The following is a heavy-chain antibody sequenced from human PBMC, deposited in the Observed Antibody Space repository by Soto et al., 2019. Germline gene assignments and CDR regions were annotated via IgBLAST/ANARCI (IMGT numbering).Heavy chain of an antibody. D-gene: IGHD4-17*01. CDR3: AGGEMTTVTTGY. CDR2: INHSGST. Sequence: QVQLQQWGAGLLKPSETLSLTCAVYGGSFSGYYWSWIRQPPGKGLEWIGEINHSGSTNYNPSLKSRVTISVDTYKNQYALKLSPVTAADTAVYYCAGGEMTTVTTGYWGHGTLVTVSS. CDR1: GGSFSGYY. V-gene: IGHV4-34*01. J-gene: IGHJ4*01.